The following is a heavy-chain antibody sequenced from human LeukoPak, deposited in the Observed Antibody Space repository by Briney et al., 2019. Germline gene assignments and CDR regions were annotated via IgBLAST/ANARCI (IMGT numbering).Heavy chain of an antibody. Sequence: SETLSLTCTVSGGSISSYYWSWIRQPPGKGLEWIGYIYYSGSTNYNPSLKSRVTISVDRSKNQFSLKLSSVTAADTAVYYCARSVERLLDYWGQGTLVTVSS. CDR3: ARSVERLLDY. CDR1: GGSISSYY. J-gene: IGHJ4*02. CDR2: IYYSGST. V-gene: IGHV4-59*12.